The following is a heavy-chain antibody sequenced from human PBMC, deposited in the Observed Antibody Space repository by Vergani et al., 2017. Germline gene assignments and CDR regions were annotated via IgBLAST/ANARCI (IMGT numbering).Heavy chain of an antibody. Sequence: EVQLLESGGGLVQPGGSLRLSCAASGFRFSTYAMNWVRQAQGKGLEWVSGISASGHDTYYAGSVKGRFTISRDSSKNTLYLQMNSLSAGDTAVYYCAKANPRNSGYDYLYYYHAMDVWGQGTTVTVSS. CDR2: ISASGHDT. CDR3: AKANPRNSGYDYLYYYHAMDV. V-gene: IGHV3-23*01. CDR1: GFRFSTYA. D-gene: IGHD5-12*01. J-gene: IGHJ6*02.